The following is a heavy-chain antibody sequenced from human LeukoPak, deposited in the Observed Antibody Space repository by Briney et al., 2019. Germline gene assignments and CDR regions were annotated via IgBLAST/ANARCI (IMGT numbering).Heavy chain of an antibody. D-gene: IGHD3-3*01. CDR1: GFIFTNYF. CDR3: ATDRGWRTSGYYLYYFEY. J-gene: IGHJ4*02. CDR2: IKRDGSEK. Sequence: GGSLRLSCAASGFIFTNYFMSWVRQAPGKGLEWVASIKRDGSEKYYVDSVRGRFTISRDNTMNSLYLQMSSLRAEDTAVYYCATDRGWRTSGYYLYYFEYWGQGTLVTYSS. V-gene: IGHV3-7*01.